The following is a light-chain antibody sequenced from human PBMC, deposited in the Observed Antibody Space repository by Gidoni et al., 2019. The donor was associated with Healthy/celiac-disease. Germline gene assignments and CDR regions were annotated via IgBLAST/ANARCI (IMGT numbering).Light chain of an antibody. CDR3: QQYGSSPFT. V-gene: IGKV3-20*01. CDR1: QSVSSSY. Sequence: ESVLTQSPGTLSLSPGERATLSCRASQSVSSSYLAWYQQKPGQAPRLLIYGASSRATGSPDRFSGCGSGTDFTLTISRLDPEDFAVYYCQQYGSSPFTFXPXTKVDIK. CDR2: GAS. J-gene: IGKJ3*01.